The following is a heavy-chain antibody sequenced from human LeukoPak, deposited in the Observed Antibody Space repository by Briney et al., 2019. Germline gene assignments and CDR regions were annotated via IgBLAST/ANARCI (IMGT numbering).Heavy chain of an antibody. Sequence: PGGSLRLSCAASGFTVSSNYMSWVRQAPGKGLEWVSVIYSGGSTYYADSVKGRFTISRDNSKNTLYLQMNSLRAEDTAVYYCAKPGTVAGTAGAFDNWGQGTMVTVSS. CDR3: AKPGTVAGTAGAFDN. D-gene: IGHD6-19*01. J-gene: IGHJ3*02. CDR2: IYSGGST. V-gene: IGHV3-66*04. CDR1: GFTVSSNY.